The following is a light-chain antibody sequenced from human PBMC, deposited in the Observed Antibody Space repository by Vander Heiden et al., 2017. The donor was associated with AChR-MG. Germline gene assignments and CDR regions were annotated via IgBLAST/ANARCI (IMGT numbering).Light chain of an antibody. V-gene: IGLV4-69*01. CDR3: QTWGSGIRV. CDR1: SGHRYNP. J-gene: IGLJ3*02. Sequence: QLMVTQSPSASASLGASVKLTCTLSSGHRYNPIAWHQQQPDKGPRYLMKLNSDGSHTKGDGVPDRFSGSSSGAERYLTISSLQSEDEADYYCQTWGSGIRVFGGGTKLTVL. CDR2: LNSDGSH.